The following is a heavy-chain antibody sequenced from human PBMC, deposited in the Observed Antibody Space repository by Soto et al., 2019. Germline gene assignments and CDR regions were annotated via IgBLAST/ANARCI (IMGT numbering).Heavy chain of an antibody. CDR2: INHSGSA. CDR1: GESFSGHI. Sequence: SETLSLPCAVYGESFSGHIWTWIRQTPGKGLQWIGQINHSGSASYNPSLKSRVTISVHTSNSQFSLELSSVTAADTAVYYCARGLITGSHYSGGWYYFDSWGQGTQVTVSS. CDR3: ARGLITGSHYSGGWYYFDS. J-gene: IGHJ4*02. D-gene: IGHD6-19*01. V-gene: IGHV4-34*01.